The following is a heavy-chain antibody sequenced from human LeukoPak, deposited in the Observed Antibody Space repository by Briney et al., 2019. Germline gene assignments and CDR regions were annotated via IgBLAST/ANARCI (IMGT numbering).Heavy chain of an antibody. J-gene: IGHJ5*02. D-gene: IGHD5-12*01. CDR1: GFTFSSYA. V-gene: IGHV3-48*04. CDR2: ISSSGSTI. CDR3: AREREVATIRGLFDP. Sequence: GGSLRLSCAASGFTFSSYAMSWVRQAPGKGLEWVSYISSSGSTIYYADSVKGRFTISRDNAKNSLYLQMNSLRAEDTAVYYCAREREVATIRGLFDPWGQGTLVTVSS.